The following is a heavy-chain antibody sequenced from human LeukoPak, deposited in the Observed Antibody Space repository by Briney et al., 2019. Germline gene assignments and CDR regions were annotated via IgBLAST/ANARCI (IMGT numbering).Heavy chain of an antibody. CDR3: AKDGRGTIFAYYMDV. Sequence: GGSLRLSCAASGFTFSSYSMNWVRQAPGKALEWVSYISSSSSTIYYADSVKGRFTISRDNAKNSLYLQMNSLRAEDTALNYCAKDGRGTIFAYYMDVWGKGTTVTVSS. CDR2: ISSSSSTI. D-gene: IGHD3-3*01. V-gene: IGHV3-48*01. CDR1: GFTFSSYS. J-gene: IGHJ6*03.